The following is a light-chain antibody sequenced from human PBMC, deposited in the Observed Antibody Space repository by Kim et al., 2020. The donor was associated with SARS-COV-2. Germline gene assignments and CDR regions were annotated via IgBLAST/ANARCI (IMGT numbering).Light chain of an antibody. V-gene: IGKV3-20*01. Sequence: DIVLTQSPGTLSLSPGERATLSCRASQIIINTYLAWYQQKPGQAPRLLIHGAFSRATGIPDRFSGSGSGTDFTLTISRLEPEDSAVYYCHQYVSSYTFGQGTKLE. CDR1: QIIINTY. CDR3: HQYVSSYT. J-gene: IGKJ2*01. CDR2: GAF.